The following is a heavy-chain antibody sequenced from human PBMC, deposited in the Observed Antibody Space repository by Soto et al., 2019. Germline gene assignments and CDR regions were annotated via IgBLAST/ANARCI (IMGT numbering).Heavy chain of an antibody. CDR3: ARDPALARQLVPLYYFDY. CDR2: IWYDGSNK. Sequence: PGGSLRLSCAASGFTFSSYGMHWVRQAPGKGLEWVAVIWYDGSNKYYADSVKGRFTISRDNSKNTLYLQMNSLRAEDTAVDYCARDPALARQLVPLYYFDYWGQGTLVTVSS. D-gene: IGHD6-13*01. V-gene: IGHV3-33*01. J-gene: IGHJ4*02. CDR1: GFTFSSYG.